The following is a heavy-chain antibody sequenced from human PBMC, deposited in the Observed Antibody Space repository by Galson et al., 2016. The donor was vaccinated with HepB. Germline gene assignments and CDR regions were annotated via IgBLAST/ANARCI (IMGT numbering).Heavy chain of an antibody. Sequence: SLRLSCAASKFSFSNYGMNWVRQAPGKGPEWLASISGNSGYIYYADSLKGRFTISRDNAKNSVYLQMNSLRAEDTAVYYCARDEGYSGWPIDYWGQGTLVTVSS. V-gene: IGHV3-21*01. J-gene: IGHJ4*02. CDR1: KFSFSNYG. CDR2: ISGNSGYI. CDR3: ARDEGYSGWPIDY. D-gene: IGHD5-12*01.